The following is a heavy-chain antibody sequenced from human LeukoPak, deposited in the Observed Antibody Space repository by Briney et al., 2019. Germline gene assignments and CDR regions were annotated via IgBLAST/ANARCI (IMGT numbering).Heavy chain of an antibody. D-gene: IGHD1-26*01. CDR1: GFTFSSYG. J-gene: IGHJ4*02. Sequence: GGSLTLSCAASGFTFSSYGMSWLRQAPGKGLEWVSAITGSGGTTYYADSVKGRFTISRDNSKNTLYMQMNSLRAGDTAVYYCAKDRLGAILYFDYWGRGTLVNVSS. V-gene: IGHV3-23*01. CDR3: AKDRLGAILYFDY. CDR2: ITGSGGTT.